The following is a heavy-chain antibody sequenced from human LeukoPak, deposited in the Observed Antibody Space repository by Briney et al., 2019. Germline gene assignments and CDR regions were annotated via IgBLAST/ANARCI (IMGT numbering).Heavy chain of an antibody. D-gene: IGHD6-19*01. CDR3: AKDNGIAVAGKRGSWFDP. V-gene: IGHV3-30*04. Sequence: GGSLRLSCEASGFTFRNYPVHWVRQAPGKGLEWVTVISYDGTTKYYADSVKGRFTISRDNSRNTLYLQMNSLRAEDTAVYYCAKDNGIAVAGKRGSWFDPWGQGTLVTVSS. CDR1: GFTFRNYP. CDR2: ISYDGTTK. J-gene: IGHJ5*02.